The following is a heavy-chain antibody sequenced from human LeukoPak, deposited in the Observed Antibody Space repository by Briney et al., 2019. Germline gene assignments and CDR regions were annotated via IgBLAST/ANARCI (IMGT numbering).Heavy chain of an antibody. CDR2: ISQSGST. CDR3: ARGRGVGAPPGFFDY. D-gene: IGHD1-26*01. Sequence: KPSQTLSLTCTVSGGSISSGDYYWSWIRQPPGKGLECIGYISQSGSTSYNPSLKSRVTISVDRSKNQFSLNLTSVTAADTAVYYCARGRGVGAPPGFFDYWGQGTLVTVSS. V-gene: IGHV4-30-2*01. J-gene: IGHJ4*02. CDR1: GGSISSGDYY.